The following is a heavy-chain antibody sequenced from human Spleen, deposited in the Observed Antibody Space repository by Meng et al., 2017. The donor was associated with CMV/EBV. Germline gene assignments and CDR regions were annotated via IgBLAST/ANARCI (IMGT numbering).Heavy chain of an antibody. V-gene: IGHV4-4*07. CDR1: GGSISSYY. J-gene: IGHJ4*02. CDR2: IYPSGST. Sequence: GSLRLSCTASGGSISSYYWSWIRQPAGKGLEWIGRIYPSGSTNYNPSLKSRVTISVDTSKNQFSLKLSSVTAADTAVYYCARVRVAVAAIDYWGQGTLVTVSS. D-gene: IGHD6-19*01. CDR3: ARVRVAVAAIDY.